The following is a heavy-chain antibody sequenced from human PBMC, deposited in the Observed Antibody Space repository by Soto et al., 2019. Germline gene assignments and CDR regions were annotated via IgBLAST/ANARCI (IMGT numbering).Heavy chain of an antibody. CDR2: MNPNSGNT. V-gene: IGHV1-8*01. J-gene: IGHJ5*02. Sequence: ASVKVSCKSSGYTFTSYDINWVRQATGQGLEWMGWMNPNSGNTGYAQKFQGRVTMTRNTSISTAYMELSSLRSEDTAVYYCARVPEYSSSSGTNWFDPWGQGTLVTVSS. D-gene: IGHD6-6*01. CDR1: GYTFTSYD. CDR3: ARVPEYSSSSGTNWFDP.